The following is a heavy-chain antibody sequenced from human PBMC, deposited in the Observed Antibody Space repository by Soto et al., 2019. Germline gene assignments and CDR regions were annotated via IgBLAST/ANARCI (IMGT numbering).Heavy chain of an antibody. V-gene: IGHV3-74*01. CDR2: INGDGTSK. CDR3: VRDFDWYFDV. CDR1: GFTFSNFW. J-gene: IGHJ2*01. Sequence: EVQLAESGGGSIQPGGSLRLSCTISGFTFSNFWMHWVRQIPGKGLVWVARINGDGTSKKYADSVKGRFTISRDNVKNTLFLQMNSLRVDDTAIYYCVRDFDWYFDVWGRGTLVTVS.